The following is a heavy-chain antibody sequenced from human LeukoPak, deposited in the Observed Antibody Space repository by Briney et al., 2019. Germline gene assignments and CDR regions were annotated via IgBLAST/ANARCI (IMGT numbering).Heavy chain of an antibody. CDR2: IKTDGSEK. CDR1: GFTFSNYW. D-gene: IGHD3-10*01. CDR3: ARVIGSQDAFDI. Sequence: GGSLRLSCEGSGFTFSNYWMGWVRQAPGKGLQWVANIKTDGSEKYYVDSVKGRFTISRDNAKNSLYLQMNSLRAEDTAVYYCARVIGSQDAFDIWGQGTMVTVSS. V-gene: IGHV3-7*01. J-gene: IGHJ3*02.